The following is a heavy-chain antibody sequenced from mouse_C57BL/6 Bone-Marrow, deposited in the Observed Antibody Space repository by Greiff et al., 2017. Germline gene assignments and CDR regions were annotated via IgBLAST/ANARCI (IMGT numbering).Heavy chain of an antibody. Sequence: QVQLQQPGAELVMPGASVKLSCKASGYTFTSYWMHWVKQRPGQCLEWIGEIDPSDSYTNYNQKFKGKSTLTVDNSSSTAYMQLSRLTSEDSAGYYCARERWLLPYFDNWGQGTTLTVFS. J-gene: IGHJ2*01. CDR3: ARERWLLPYFDN. CDR1: GYTFTSYW. CDR2: IDPSDSYT. D-gene: IGHD2-3*01. V-gene: IGHV1-69*01.